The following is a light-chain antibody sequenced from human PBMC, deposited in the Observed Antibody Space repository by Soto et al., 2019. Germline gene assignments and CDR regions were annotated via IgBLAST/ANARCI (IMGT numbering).Light chain of an antibody. CDR1: QSIGSY. Sequence: EIVVTQSPATLSVSPGERATLSCRASQSIGSYLAWYQQKPGQAPRLLIYDASNRATGIPARFSGGGSGTDFTLTISSLEPEDFAVYYCLQRSDWPPITFGQGTRLEIK. J-gene: IGKJ5*01. V-gene: IGKV3-11*01. CDR3: LQRSDWPPIT. CDR2: DAS.